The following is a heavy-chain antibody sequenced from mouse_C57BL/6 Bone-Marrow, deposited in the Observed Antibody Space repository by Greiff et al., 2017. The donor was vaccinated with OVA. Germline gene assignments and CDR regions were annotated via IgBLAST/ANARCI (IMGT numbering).Heavy chain of an antibody. Sequence: VQLQQSGAELVRPGASVTLSCKASGYTFTDYEMHWVKQTPVHGLEWIGAIDPETGGTAYNQKFKGKAILTADKSSSTAYMELRSLTSEDSAVYYCTRSHTMVTTGAMDYWGQGTSVTVSS. CDR1: GYTFTDYE. D-gene: IGHD2-2*01. CDR3: TRSHTMVTTGAMDY. V-gene: IGHV1-15*01. CDR2: IDPETGGT. J-gene: IGHJ4*01.